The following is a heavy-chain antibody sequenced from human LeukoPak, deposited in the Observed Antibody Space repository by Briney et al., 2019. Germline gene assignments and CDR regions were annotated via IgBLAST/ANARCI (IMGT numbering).Heavy chain of an antibody. CDR3: ARHFYYGSGFIGDFYYMDV. CDR2: IYPGDSDT. Sequence: GESLKISCKGSGYSFTSYWIGWVRQMPGKGLEWMGIIYPGDSDTRYSPSFQGQVTISADKSISTAYLQWSSLKASDTAMYYCARHFYYGSGFIGDFYYMDVWGKGTTVTISS. J-gene: IGHJ6*03. CDR1: GYSFTSYW. D-gene: IGHD3-10*01. V-gene: IGHV5-51*01.